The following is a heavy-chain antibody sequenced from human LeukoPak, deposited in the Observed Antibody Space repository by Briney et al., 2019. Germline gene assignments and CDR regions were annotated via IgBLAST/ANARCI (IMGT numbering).Heavy chain of an antibody. CDR1: GYTFTGYY. V-gene: IGHV1-2*02. J-gene: IGHJ4*02. CDR2: INPNSGGT. Sequence: GASVKVSCKASGYTFTGYYMHWVRQAPGQGLEWMGWINPNSGGTNYAQKFQGRVTMTRDTSISTAYMELSRLISDDTAVYYCATGKRFLAWFPPRTKGYWGQGTLVTVSS. CDR3: ATGKRFLAWFPPRTKGY. D-gene: IGHD3-3*01.